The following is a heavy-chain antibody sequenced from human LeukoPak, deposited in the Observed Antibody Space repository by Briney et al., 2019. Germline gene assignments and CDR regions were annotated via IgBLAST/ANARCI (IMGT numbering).Heavy chain of an antibody. D-gene: IGHD3-10*01. Sequence: SETLSLTCTVSGGSISRGDYYWSWLRQPPGRGLEWIGYIYYSGSTYPNPSLKRRVTISVDTSKNQFSLKLSSVTAADTAVYYCARETGSGSYDSILDYWGQGTLVTVSS. J-gene: IGHJ4*02. CDR2: IYYSGST. CDR3: ARETGSGSYDSILDY. V-gene: IGHV4-30-4*01. CDR1: GGSISRGDYY.